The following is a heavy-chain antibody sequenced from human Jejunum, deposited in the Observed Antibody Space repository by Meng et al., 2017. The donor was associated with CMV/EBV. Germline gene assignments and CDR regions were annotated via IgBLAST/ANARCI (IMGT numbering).Heavy chain of an antibody. D-gene: IGHD3-9*01. Sequence: YYWTWIRQPPGKGLEWIGYSFYSGKSYYNPSLQSRAIISVDTSRNQFSLNLTSVTAADTAVYYCARDSASISDSTGHYHASGTFDMWGQGTLVTVSS. CDR3: ARDSASISDSTGHYHASGTFDM. J-gene: IGHJ3*02. CDR2: SFYSGKS. V-gene: IGHV4-30-4*08. CDR1: YY.